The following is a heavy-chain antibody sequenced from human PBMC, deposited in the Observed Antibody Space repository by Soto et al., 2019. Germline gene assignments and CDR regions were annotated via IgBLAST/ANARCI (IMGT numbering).Heavy chain of an antibody. CDR1: GGTFSSYA. Sequence: ASVKVSCKASGGTFSSYAISWVRQAPGQGLEWMGGIIPIFGTANYAQKFQGRVMITADESISTAYLQWSSLKASDTAMYYCARHGVGDILTGQPDYWGQGTLVTVSS. J-gene: IGHJ4*02. CDR3: ARHGVGDILTGQPDY. D-gene: IGHD3-9*01. CDR2: IIPIFGTA. V-gene: IGHV1-69*13.